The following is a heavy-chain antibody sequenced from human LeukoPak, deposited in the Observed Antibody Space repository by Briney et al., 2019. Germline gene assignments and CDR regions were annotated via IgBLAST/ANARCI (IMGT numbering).Heavy chain of an antibody. Sequence: SETLSLTCIVSGDSISSSNYYWGWIRQPPGKGLEWTGSVYRSGNTYYNPSLKSRVTTSVDTSKNQFSLKLSSVTAADTAVYYCARVPYYDFWSGYLFDPWGQGTLVTVSS. CDR2: VYRSGNT. CDR3: ARVPYYDFWSGYLFDP. J-gene: IGHJ5*02. V-gene: IGHV4-39*07. D-gene: IGHD3-3*01. CDR1: GDSISSSNYY.